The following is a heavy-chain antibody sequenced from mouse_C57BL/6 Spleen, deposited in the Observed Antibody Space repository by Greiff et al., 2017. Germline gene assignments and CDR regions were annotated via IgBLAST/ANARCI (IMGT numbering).Heavy chain of an antibody. V-gene: IGHV1-15*01. CDR1: GYTFTDYE. J-gene: IGHJ3*01. CDR2: IDPETGGT. Sequence: QVQLQQSGAELVRPGASVTLSCKASGYTFTDYEMHWVKQTPVHGLEWIGAIDPETGGTAYNQKFKGKAILTADESSSTAYMELRSLTSEDSAVYYCTRGPYYYGSSVAYWGQGTLVTVSA. D-gene: IGHD1-1*01. CDR3: TRGPYYYGSSVAY.